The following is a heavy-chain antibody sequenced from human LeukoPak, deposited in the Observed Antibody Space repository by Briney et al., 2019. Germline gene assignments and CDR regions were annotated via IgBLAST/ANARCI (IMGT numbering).Heavy chain of an antibody. J-gene: IGHJ4*02. CDR1: GGSISSSSYY. V-gene: IGHV4-39*01. D-gene: IGHD5-18*01. CDR3: ARHSYRSGNFDY. CDR2: IYYSGST. Sequence: SETLSLTCTVSGGSISSSSYYWGWIRQPPGKGLEWTGSIYYSGSTYYNPSLKSRVTISVDTSKNQFSLKLSSVTAADTAVYYCARHSYRSGNFDYWGQGTLVTVSS.